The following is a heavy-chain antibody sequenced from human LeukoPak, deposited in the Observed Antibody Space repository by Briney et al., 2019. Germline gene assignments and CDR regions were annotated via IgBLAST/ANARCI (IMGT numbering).Heavy chain of an antibody. V-gene: IGHV4-39*07. CDR2: IYYSGST. CDR1: GGSISSSSYY. J-gene: IGHJ5*02. Sequence: KPSETLSLTCTVSGGSISSSSYYWGWIRQPPGKGLEWIGSIYYSGSTYYNPSLKSRVTISVDTSKNQFSLKLSSVTPADTAVYYCARGGIVGSRTNWFDPWGQGILDTVSS. D-gene: IGHD1-26*01. CDR3: ARGGIVGSRTNWFDP.